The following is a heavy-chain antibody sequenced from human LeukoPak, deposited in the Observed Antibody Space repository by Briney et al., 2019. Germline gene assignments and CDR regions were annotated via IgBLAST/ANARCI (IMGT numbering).Heavy chain of an antibody. CDR1: GFTFSSYA. Sequence: PGRSLRLSCAASGFTFSSYAMHWVRQAPGKGLEWVVVISYDGSNKYYADSVKGRFTISRDNSKNTLYLQMNSLRAEDTAVYYCAREYSSSSDYWGQGTLVTVSS. CDR3: AREYSSSSDY. CDR2: ISYDGSNK. D-gene: IGHD6-6*01. V-gene: IGHV3-30-3*01. J-gene: IGHJ4*02.